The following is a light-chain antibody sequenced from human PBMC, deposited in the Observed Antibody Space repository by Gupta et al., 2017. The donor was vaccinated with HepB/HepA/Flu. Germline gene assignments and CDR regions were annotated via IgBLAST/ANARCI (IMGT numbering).Light chain of an antibody. CDR2: DVS. CDR3: SSYAGRYTWV. Sequence: QSALTQPRSVSGSPGQSVTISCTGTSSDFGDNNYVSWYQQHPGKAPKLMIYDVSERPSGVPDRFAGSKSGNTASLTISGLQAEDEADYYCSSYAGRYTWVFGGGTKLTVL. V-gene: IGLV2-11*01. J-gene: IGLJ3*02. CDR1: SSDFGDNNY.